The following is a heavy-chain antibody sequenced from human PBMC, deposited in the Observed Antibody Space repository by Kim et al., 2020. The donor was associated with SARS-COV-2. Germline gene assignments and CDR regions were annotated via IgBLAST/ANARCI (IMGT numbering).Heavy chain of an antibody. Sequence: SLKRRVTISVDRSKNQVSLKPSSVTAADTAVYYCARMIMVRGVSIGDFDYWGQGTLVTVSS. V-gene: IGHV4-30-2*01. J-gene: IGHJ4*02. D-gene: IGHD3-10*01. CDR3: ARMIMVRGVSIGDFDY.